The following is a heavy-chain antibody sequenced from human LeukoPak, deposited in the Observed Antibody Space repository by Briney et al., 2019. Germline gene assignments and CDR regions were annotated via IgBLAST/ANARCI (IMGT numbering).Heavy chain of an antibody. V-gene: IGHV4-59*11. CDR1: GGSISSHY. Sequence: SETLSLTCTVSGGSISSHYWSWIRQPPGKGLEWIGYIYYSGSTNYNPSLKSRVTISVDTSKNQFSLKLSSVTAADTAVYYCARAAGYSSSWYGGYYYYMDVWGKGTTVTVSS. J-gene: IGHJ6*03. D-gene: IGHD6-13*01. CDR2: IYYSGST. CDR3: ARAAGYSSSWYGGYYYYMDV.